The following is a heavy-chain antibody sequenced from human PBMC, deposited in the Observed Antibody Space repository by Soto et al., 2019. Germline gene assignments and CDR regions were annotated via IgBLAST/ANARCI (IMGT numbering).Heavy chain of an antibody. D-gene: IGHD3-22*01. CDR1: GFTVSSNY. J-gene: IGHJ5*02. Sequence: EVQLVESGGGLVQPGGSLRLSCAASGFTVSSNYMTWVRQAPGKGLEWVSVIYSGGSTYYADSVKGRFTISRDNSKNTLYLQMNSLSAEDTAVYYCARAFTLIDWFDPWGQGTLVTVSS. CDR2: IYSGGST. V-gene: IGHV3-66*01. CDR3: ARAFTLIDWFDP.